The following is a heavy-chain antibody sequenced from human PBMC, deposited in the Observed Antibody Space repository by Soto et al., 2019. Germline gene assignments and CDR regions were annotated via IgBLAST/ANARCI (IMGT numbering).Heavy chain of an antibody. CDR3: ARGAKYYYDCSGYCYLGS. V-gene: IGHV1-69*01. Sequence: QAQLVQCGAEVKKHGPSVKVSCKACGGTFSSYAISWVRQAPGQGLDWRGWIIPIFGTANYAQKVQGRVKITADESTTTAYMDLSSVRSEDTTVSYCARGAKYYYDCSGYCYLGSWGEGTLVAFSS. CDR2: IIPIFGTA. J-gene: IGHJ4*02. CDR1: GGTFSSYA. D-gene: IGHD3-22*01.